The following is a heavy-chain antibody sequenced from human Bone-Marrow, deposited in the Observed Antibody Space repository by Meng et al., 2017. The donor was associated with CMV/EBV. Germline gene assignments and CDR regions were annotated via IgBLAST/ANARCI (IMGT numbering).Heavy chain of an antibody. D-gene: IGHD2-15*01. Sequence: SEPLSLTCAVSGGSITASYKYWSWVRQPPGKGLEWIGEVSYSGSAKYVSALQSRATISIDKTKSQFSLKLTSVTAADTGVYFCARSSGWWSLEYWGQGALVTVSS. CDR3: ARSSGWWSLEY. CDR2: VSYSGSA. CDR1: GGSITASYKY. V-gene: IGHV4-4*02. J-gene: IGHJ4*02.